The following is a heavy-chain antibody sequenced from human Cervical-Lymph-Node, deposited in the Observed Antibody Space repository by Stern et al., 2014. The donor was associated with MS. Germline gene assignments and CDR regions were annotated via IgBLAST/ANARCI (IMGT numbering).Heavy chain of an antibody. CDR2: ISSDGSTT. J-gene: IGHJ6*02. D-gene: IGHD3-10*01. V-gene: IGHV3-30*18. Sequence: MQLVESGGGVVQPGRSLRLSCEASAFTFSSYGMHWVRQAPGKGLEWVGGISSDGSTTYYADTVKGRLSISRDTSKNTLYMEMNSLRAENTAVYYCAKGDGLDHWGDYGMDVWGQGTTVTVSS. CDR3: AKGDGLDHWGDYGMDV. CDR1: AFTFSSYG.